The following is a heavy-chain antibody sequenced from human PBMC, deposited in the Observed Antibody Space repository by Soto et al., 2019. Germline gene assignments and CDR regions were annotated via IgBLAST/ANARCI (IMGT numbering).Heavy chain of an antibody. CDR3: ARESSYNSGWFHEVGY. CDR2: ISGSGGII. J-gene: IGHJ4*02. Sequence: GGSLRLSCAASGFTFSSYAMSWVRQAPGKGLEWVSDISGSGGIIQYADSARGRFTISRDNAENSVYLQMNSLRAEDTAVYYCARESSYNSGWFHEVGYWGQGTQVTVSS. V-gene: IGHV3-23*01. CDR1: GFTFSSYA. D-gene: IGHD6-19*01.